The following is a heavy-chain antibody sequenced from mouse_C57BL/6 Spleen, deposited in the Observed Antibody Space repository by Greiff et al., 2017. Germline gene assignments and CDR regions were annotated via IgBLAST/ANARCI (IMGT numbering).Heavy chain of an antibody. CDR1: GYTFTSYG. Sequence: VQLQQSGAELARPGASVKLSCKASGYTFTSYGISWVKQRTGQGLEWIGEIYPRSGNTYYNEKFKGKATLTADKSSSTAYMELRSLTSEDSAVXVCAREGACITTVVVPFDYWGQGTTLTVSS. CDR3: AREGACITTVVVPFDY. CDR2: IYPRSGNT. V-gene: IGHV1-81*01. D-gene: IGHD1-1*01. J-gene: IGHJ2*01.